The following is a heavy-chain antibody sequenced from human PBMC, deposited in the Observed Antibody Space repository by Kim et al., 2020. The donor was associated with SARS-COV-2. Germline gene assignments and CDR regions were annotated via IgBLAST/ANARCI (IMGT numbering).Heavy chain of an antibody. CDR1: GFTFDDYA. CDR2: ISWNSGSI. V-gene: IGHV3-9*01. J-gene: IGHJ4*02. D-gene: IGHD4-17*01. Sequence: GGSLRLSCAASGFTFDDYAMHWVRQAPGKGLEWVSGISWNSGSIGYADSVKGRFTISRDNAKNSLYLQMNSLRAEDTALYYCAKGGVYGDLRWGQGTLVT. CDR3: AKGGVYGDLR.